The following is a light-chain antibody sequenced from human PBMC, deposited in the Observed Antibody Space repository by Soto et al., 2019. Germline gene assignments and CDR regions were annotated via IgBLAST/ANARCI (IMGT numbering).Light chain of an antibody. V-gene: IGLV2-14*01. CDR3: SSYTGNNFYV. CDR1: GSDISAYNY. CDR2: EVG. J-gene: IGLJ1*01. Sequence: QSVLAQPASVSGSPGQSITISCTGTGSDISAYNYVSWYQQHPGKAPKLMIYEVGDRPSGLSNRFSGSKSGNTASLTISRLQAEDEADYYCSSYTGNNFYVFGTGTKVTVL.